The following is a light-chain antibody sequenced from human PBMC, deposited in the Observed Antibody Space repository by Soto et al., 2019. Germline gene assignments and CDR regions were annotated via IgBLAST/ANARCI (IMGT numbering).Light chain of an antibody. J-gene: IGLJ1*01. CDR3: CSYAGSTTYYV. Sequence: QSALTQPASVSGSPGQSITISCTGTSSDVGSYNLVSWYQQHPGKAPKLMIYEVSKRPSGGSDRFSGSKSGNTASLTISGLQAEDEANYCCCSYAGSTTYYVFGTGTKLTVL. CDR1: SSDVGSYNL. V-gene: IGLV2-23*02. CDR2: EVS.